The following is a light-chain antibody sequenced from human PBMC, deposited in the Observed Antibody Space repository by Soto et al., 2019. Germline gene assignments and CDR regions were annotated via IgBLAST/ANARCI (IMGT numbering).Light chain of an antibody. CDR2: GAS. CDR3: QQYGSSPRT. J-gene: IGKJ1*01. CDR1: RVIGDT. Sequence: EVVLTQSPSTLSVSPGEGVTLCFRASRVIGDTLAWYQHKPGQAPRLLIFGASTRAAGFPDRFSGSGSGTDFTLTISRLDPEDFAVYYCQQYGSSPRTFGQGTKV. V-gene: IGKV3-20*01.